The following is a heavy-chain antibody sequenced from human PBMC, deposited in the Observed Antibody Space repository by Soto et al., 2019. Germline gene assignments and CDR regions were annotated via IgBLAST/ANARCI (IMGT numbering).Heavy chain of an antibody. CDR3: ARYQIGDVGATTDF. CDR1: GFTFSSYC. V-gene: IGHV3-33*01. Sequence: GGALRLSCAASGFTFSSYCMHWVRPAPGQGLEWVTFIWYDGRTKYYADSEKSLFTIARNNYNKHLYLQLSIRRADDAAGYYAARYQIGDVGATTDFWGQGTLATVSS. CDR2: IWYDGRTK. D-gene: IGHD1-26*01. J-gene: IGHJ4*02.